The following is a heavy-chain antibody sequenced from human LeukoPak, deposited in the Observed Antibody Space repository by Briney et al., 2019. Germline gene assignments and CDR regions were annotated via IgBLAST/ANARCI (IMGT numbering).Heavy chain of an antibody. CDR3: ARDGLLFNRDYGMDV. V-gene: IGHV3-48*02. CDR2: ITASGTAM. Sequence: PGGSLRLSCAASGFTFSSYSMNWVRQAPGKGLEWVSHITASGTAMFYADSVKGRFTISRDNAKNSLYLQMNSLRDEDTAVYYCARDGLLFNRDYGMDVWGQGTTVTVSS. J-gene: IGHJ6*02. D-gene: IGHD2-2*01. CDR1: GFTFSSYS.